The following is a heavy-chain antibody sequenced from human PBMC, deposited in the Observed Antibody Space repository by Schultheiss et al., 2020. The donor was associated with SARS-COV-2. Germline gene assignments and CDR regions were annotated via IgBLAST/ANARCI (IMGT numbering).Heavy chain of an antibody. CDR3: ASTTTRFDAFDI. Sequence: SETLSLTCAVYGGSFSGYYWSWIRQPAGKGLEWIGRIYTSGSTNYNPSLKSRVTISVDTSKNQFSLKLSSVTAADTAVYYCASTTTRFDAFDIWGQGTMVTVSS. V-gene: IGHV4-59*10. CDR2: IYTSGST. J-gene: IGHJ3*02. D-gene: IGHD3-3*01. CDR1: GGSFSGYY.